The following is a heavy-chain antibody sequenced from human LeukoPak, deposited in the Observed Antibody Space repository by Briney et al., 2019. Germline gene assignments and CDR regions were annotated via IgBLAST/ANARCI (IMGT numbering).Heavy chain of an antibody. D-gene: IGHD2-2*01. V-gene: IGHV1-46*01. CDR1: GYVFTSYY. J-gene: IGHJ4*02. CDR2: INPSGGRT. Sequence: ASVKVSCKASGYVFTSYYIHWMRQAPGQGLEWMGKINPSGGRTNYAQKFQDRATLTSDTSTSTAYMDLSSLRFEDTAVYYCASDGAYQPPRYWGQGTLVTVSS. CDR3: ASDGAYQPPRY.